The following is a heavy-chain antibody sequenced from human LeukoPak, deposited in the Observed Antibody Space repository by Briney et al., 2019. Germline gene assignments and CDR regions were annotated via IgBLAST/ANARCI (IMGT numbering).Heavy chain of an antibody. CDR1: GYTFTGYY. D-gene: IGHD2-21*02. Sequence: ASVKVSCKASGYTFTGYYMHWVRQARGQGLEWMGWINPNSGGTNYAQKFQGRVTMTRDTSISTAYMELSRLRSDDTAVYYCAIAYCGGDCYGPGFDYWGQGTLVTVSS. CDR2: INPNSGGT. V-gene: IGHV1-2*02. J-gene: IGHJ4*02. CDR3: AIAYCGGDCYGPGFDY.